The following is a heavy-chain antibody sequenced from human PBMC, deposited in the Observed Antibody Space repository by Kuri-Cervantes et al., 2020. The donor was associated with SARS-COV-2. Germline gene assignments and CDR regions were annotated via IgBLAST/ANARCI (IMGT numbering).Heavy chain of an antibody. CDR3: ARAPGRYCSSTSCARGAFDI. CDR2: IIPIFGTA. CDR1: GGTFSSYA. Sequence: SVKVSCKASGGTFSSYAISWVRQAPGQGLEWMGGIIPIFGTANYAQKFQGRVTMTRNTSVSTAYMELSSLRSEDTAVYYCARAPGRYCSSTSCARGAFDIWGQGAMVTVSS. D-gene: IGHD2-2*01. J-gene: IGHJ3*02. V-gene: IGHV1-69*05.